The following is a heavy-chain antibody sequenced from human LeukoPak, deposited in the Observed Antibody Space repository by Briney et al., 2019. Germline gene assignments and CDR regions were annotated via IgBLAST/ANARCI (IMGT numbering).Heavy chain of an antibody. V-gene: IGHV3-21*01. D-gene: IGHD5-12*01. Sequence: GGSLRLSCLASGFTFSRYSMLWVRQAPGKGLEWASCIGGSGNDKHYIDSVKGRFTISRDNAKNSLFLQMNSLTAEDTAVYYCVRADGSSGSSEFFQHWGQGTLVTVSS. CDR2: IGGSGNDK. CDR1: GFTFSRYS. CDR3: VRADGSSGSSEFFQH. J-gene: IGHJ1*01.